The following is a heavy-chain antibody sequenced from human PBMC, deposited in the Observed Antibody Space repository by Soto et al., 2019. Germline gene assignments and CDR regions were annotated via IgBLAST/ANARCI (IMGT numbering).Heavy chain of an antibody. CDR3: ARGFYPRLQQEGFAP. CDR1: GGTFSSYT. V-gene: IGHV1-69*02. D-gene: IGHD4-4*01. J-gene: IGHJ5*02. CDR2: IIPILGIA. Sequence: SVKVSCKASGGTFSSYTISWVRQAPGQGLEWMGRIIPILGIANYAQKFQGRVTITADKSTSTAYMELSSLRSEDTAVYYCARGFYPRLQQEGFAPWGQGTLVTVSP.